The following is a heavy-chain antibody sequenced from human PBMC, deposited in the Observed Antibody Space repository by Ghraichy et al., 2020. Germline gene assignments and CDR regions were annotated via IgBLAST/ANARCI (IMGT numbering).Heavy chain of an antibody. J-gene: IGHJ2*01. D-gene: IGHD6-19*01. Sequence: ASVKVSCKASGYTFTSYGISWVRQAPGQGLEWMGWISAYNGNTNYAQKLQGRVTMTTDTSTSTAYMELRSLRSDDTAVYYCARVIAVAGTKWLTGFLTGYFDLWGRGTLVTVSS. CDR1: GYTFTSYG. V-gene: IGHV1-18*01. CDR3: ARVIAVAGTKWLTGFLTGYFDL. CDR2: ISAYNGNT.